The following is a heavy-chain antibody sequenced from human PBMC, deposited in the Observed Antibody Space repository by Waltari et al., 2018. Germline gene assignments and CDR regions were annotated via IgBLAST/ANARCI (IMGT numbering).Heavy chain of an antibody. CDR1: GFTFTPAW. CDR2: IKSKSDGATT. V-gene: IGHV3-15*01. Sequence: EVQMVESGGGSMKPGDSLRLSCVASGFTFTPAWVTWVRQAPGKGLEWVGRIKSKSDGATTDFAAPVKGRFSISREDSQNMVFLQMNSLRTEDTAVYYCTTLDAPWGGWGHGTLVTVS. CDR3: TTLDAPWGG. D-gene: IGHD7-27*01. J-gene: IGHJ4*01.